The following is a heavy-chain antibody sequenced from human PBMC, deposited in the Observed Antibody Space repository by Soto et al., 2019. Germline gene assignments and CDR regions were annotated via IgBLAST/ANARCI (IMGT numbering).Heavy chain of an antibody. CDR2: IWYDGSNK. D-gene: IGHD3-3*01. V-gene: IGHV3-33*01. J-gene: IGHJ6*02. CDR3: ARERPTHSLLEWLLEGYGMDV. CDR1: GFTFSSYG. Sequence: TGGSLRLSCAASGFTFSSYGMHWVRQAPGKGLEWVAVIWYDGSNKYYADSVKGRFTISRDNSKNTLYLQMNSLRAEDTAVYYCARERPTHSLLEWLLEGYGMDVWGQGTTVTVSS.